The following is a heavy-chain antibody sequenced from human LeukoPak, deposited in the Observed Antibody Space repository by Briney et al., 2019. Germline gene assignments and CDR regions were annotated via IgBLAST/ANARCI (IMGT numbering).Heavy chain of an antibody. CDR1: GYTFTSYY. V-gene: IGHV1-46*01. J-gene: IGHJ4*02. CDR3: ARTPGGRGKNFDY. D-gene: IGHD3-16*01. CDR2: INPSGGST. Sequence: ASVKVSCKASGYTFTSYYIHWVRQAPGQGLEWMGIINPSGGSTSYAQKFQGRVTMTRDTSISTAYMELSRLRSDDTAVYYCARTPGGRGKNFDYWGQGTLVTVSS.